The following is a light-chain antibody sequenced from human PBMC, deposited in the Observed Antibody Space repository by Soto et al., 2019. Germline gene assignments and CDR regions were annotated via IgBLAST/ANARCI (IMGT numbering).Light chain of an antibody. CDR1: SSDVGDNNY. V-gene: IGLV2-14*01. CDR2: DVT. Sequence: SALTQPASVSGSPGQSITNSCTGTSSDVGDNNYVSWYQQHPGKPPKLMIYDVTHRPSGISNRFSGSKSGNTASLTISGLQAEDEADYYCSSYTSSSTLYVFGSGTKLTVL. CDR3: SSYTSSSTLYV. J-gene: IGLJ1*01.